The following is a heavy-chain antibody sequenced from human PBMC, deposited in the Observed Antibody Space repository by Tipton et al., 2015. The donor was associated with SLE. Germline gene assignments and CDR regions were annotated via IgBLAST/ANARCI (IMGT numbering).Heavy chain of an antibody. D-gene: IGHD1-26*01. Sequence: LRLSCSVSGGSIRSSRHFWSWIRQPPGKGLEWIGSIYRSGNTYSNPSLKSRVTISVDTSKNQFSLKMSSVTAADTAVYYCARDTLGGLDYWGQGTLVTVSS. J-gene: IGHJ4*02. CDR1: GGSIRSSRHF. CDR3: ARDTLGGLDY. CDR2: IYRSGNT. V-gene: IGHV4-4*08.